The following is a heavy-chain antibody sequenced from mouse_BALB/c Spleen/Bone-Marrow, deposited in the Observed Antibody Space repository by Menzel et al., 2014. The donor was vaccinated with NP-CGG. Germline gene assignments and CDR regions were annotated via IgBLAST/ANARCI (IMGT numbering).Heavy chain of an antibody. CDR2: IYPGSGST. CDR3: ANLERYAMDY. J-gene: IGHJ4*01. Sequence: QVQLKQSGPELVKPGASVKISCKASGYTFTDYYINWVKQKPGQGLEWIGWIYPGSGSTKYNEKFKGKATLTVDTSSSTAYMQLSSLTSEDTAVYFCANLERYAMDYWGQGTSVTVSS. V-gene: IGHV1-84*02. CDR1: GYTFTDYY.